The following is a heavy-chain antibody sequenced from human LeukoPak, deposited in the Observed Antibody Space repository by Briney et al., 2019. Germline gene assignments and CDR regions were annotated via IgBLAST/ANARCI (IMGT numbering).Heavy chain of an antibody. D-gene: IGHD2-8*01. Sequence: GGSLRLSCAASGFTFSSYSMNWVRQAPGKGLEWVSYISSSSSTIYYADSVKGRFTISRDNSKNTLYLQMNSLRAEDTAVYYCAKDYIVLMVYAGALFDYWGQGTLVTVSS. CDR3: AKDYIVLMVYAGALFDY. CDR2: ISSSSSTI. CDR1: GFTFSSYS. V-gene: IGHV3-48*01. J-gene: IGHJ4*02.